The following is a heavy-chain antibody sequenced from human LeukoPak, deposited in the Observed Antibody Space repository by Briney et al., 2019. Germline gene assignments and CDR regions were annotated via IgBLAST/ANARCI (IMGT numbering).Heavy chain of an antibody. J-gene: IGHJ5*02. V-gene: IGHV1-69*05. D-gene: IGHD6-13*01. CDR3: AREVIAAAGAPENWFDP. CDR1: GDTLNNYA. CDR2: IIPNIGTT. Sequence: ASVKVSCKASGDTLNNYAFSWVRQAPGQGLEWMGGIIPNIGTTNYAQKFQGRVAITTDESTSTVYMELSSLRSEDTAVYYCAREVIAAAGAPENWFDPWGQGTLVTVSS.